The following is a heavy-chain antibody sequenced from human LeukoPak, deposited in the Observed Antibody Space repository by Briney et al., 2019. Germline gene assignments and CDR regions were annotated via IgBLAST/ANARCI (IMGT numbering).Heavy chain of an antibody. CDR3: AELGITMIGGV. V-gene: IGHV3-48*03. J-gene: IGHJ6*04. D-gene: IGHD3-10*02. CDR1: GFTFSSYE. Sequence: PGGSLRLSCAASGFTFSSYEMNWVRQAPGKGVEWVSFISTGSSTIYYADSVKGRFTISRDNAKNSLSLQMNSLRAEDTAVYYCAELGITMIGGVWGKGTTVTISS. CDR2: ISTGSSTI.